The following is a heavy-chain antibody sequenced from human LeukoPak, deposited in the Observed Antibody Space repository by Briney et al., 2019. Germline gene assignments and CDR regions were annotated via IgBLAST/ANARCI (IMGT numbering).Heavy chain of an antibody. J-gene: IGHJ6*04. CDR1: GGTFSSYA. V-gene: IGHV1-69*06. CDR3: ATGIVVVPAAILMDV. CDR2: IIPIFGTA. D-gene: IGHD2-2*02. Sequence: SVKVSCKASGGTFSSYAISWVRQAPGQGLEWMGGIIPIFGTANYAQKFQGRVAITADKSTSTAYMELSSLRSEDTAVYYCATGIVVVPAAILMDVWGKGTTVTVSS.